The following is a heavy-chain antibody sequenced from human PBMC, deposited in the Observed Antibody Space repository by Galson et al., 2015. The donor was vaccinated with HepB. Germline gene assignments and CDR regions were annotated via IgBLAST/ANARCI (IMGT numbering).Heavy chain of an antibody. CDR2: INAGNGNT. V-gene: IGHV1-3*01. CDR1: GYTFTSYA. Sequence: SVKVSCKASGYTFTSYAMHWVHQAPGQRLEWMGWINAGNGNTKYSQKFQGRVTMTRDTSTSTVYMELSSLRSEDTAVYYCARVLAAALNSPSTPYRNDAFDIWGQGTMVTVSS. D-gene: IGHD6-13*01. J-gene: IGHJ3*02. CDR3: ARVLAAALNSPSTPYRNDAFDI.